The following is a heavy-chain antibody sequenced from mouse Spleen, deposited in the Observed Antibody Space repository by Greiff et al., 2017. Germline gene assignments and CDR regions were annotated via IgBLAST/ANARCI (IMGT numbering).Heavy chain of an antibody. V-gene: IGHV5-9-3*01. D-gene: IGHD1-1*01. CDR2: ISSGGSYT. CDR3: ARQGDYCGFAY. CDR1: GFTFSSYA. Sequence: EVQLVESGGGLVKPGGSLKLSCAASGFTFSSYAMSWVRQTPEKRLEWVATISSGGSYTYYPDSVKGRFTISRDNAKNTLYLQMSSLRSDDTAMYYCARQGDYCGFAYWGQGTLVTVSA. J-gene: IGHJ3*01.